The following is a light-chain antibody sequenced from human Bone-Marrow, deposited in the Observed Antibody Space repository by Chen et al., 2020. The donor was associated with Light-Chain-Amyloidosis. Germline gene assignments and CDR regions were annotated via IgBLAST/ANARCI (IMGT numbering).Light chain of an antibody. CDR2: DNS. Sequence: QSALTQPPSVSAAPGQTVTISCSGSSSNVGNNYVSWYRQLPGTAPKLLIYDNSKRPSGIPDRFSGSKSGTSATLGITRLQTGDEADYYCGAWGSSLGIWVFGGGTKLTVL. J-gene: IGLJ3*02. CDR3: GAWGSSLGIWV. V-gene: IGLV1-51*01. CDR1: SSNVGNNY.